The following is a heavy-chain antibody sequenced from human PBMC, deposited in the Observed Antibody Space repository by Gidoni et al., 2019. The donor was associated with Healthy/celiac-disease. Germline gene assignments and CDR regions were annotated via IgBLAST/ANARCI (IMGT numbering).Heavy chain of an antibody. J-gene: IGHJ4*02. CDR3: ATGGSAFFDY. Sequence: QVQLVESGGGVVQPGRSLRLSCAASGFTLSSYAMHWVRQAPGKGLEWVAVISYDGRNKYYADSVKGRFTISRDNSKNTLYLQMNSLRAEDTAVYYCATGGSAFFDYWGQGTLVTVSS. V-gene: IGHV3-30*04. D-gene: IGHD3-16*01. CDR1: GFTLSSYA. CDR2: ISYDGRNK.